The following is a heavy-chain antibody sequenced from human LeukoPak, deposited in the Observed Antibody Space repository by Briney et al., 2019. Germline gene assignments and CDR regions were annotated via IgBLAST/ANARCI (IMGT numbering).Heavy chain of an antibody. CDR3: ARPTFGLIDP. CDR2: IYYRGST. Sequence: SETLSLTCTVSGGSISSSGYYWGWIRQPPGKGLEWIGSIYYRGSTYYNPSLKSRVTISVDTSKNQFSLKLSSVTAADTAVYYCARPTFGLIDPWGQGTLVTVSS. D-gene: IGHD3-10*01. J-gene: IGHJ5*02. CDR1: GGSISSSGYY. V-gene: IGHV4-39*07.